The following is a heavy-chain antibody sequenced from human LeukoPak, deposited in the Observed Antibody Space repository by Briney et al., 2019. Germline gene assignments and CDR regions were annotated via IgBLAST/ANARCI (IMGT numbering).Heavy chain of an antibody. CDR3: ARVGANSYSSSWMGIDY. Sequence: PSETLSLTCTVSGGSISSYYWSWIRRPPGKGLEWIGYIYYSGSTNYNPSLKSRVTISVDTSKNQFSLKLSSVTAADTAVYYCARVGANSYSSSWMGIDYWGQGTLVTVSS. CDR1: GGSISSYY. CDR2: IYYSGST. D-gene: IGHD6-13*01. V-gene: IGHV4-59*01. J-gene: IGHJ4*02.